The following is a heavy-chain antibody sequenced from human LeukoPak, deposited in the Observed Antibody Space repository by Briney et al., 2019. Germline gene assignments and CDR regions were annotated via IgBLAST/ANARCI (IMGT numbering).Heavy chain of an antibody. D-gene: IGHD2-21*02. J-gene: IGHJ5*02. V-gene: IGHV4-39*07. CDR3: ARWVVTAIRVGFDP. CDR1: GGSISSSSYY. Sequence: SETLSLTCTVSGGSISSSSYYWGWIRQPPGKGLEWIGSIYYSGSTYYNPSLKSRVTISVDKSKNQFSLKLSSVTAADTAVYYCARWVVTAIRVGFDPWGQGTLVTVSS. CDR2: IYYSGST.